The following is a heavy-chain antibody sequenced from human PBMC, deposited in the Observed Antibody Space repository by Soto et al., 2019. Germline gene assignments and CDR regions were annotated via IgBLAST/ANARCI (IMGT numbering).Heavy chain of an antibody. J-gene: IGHJ4*02. CDR3: ARGGSGYTWFNEF. Sequence: EQLVQSGAEVKKPGSSVKVCCKASGGLFSSYPISWVRQVPGQGLEWMGGIIPVFQTAYYTQRFQGRVTITADESTNTAYMELSSLRSEDTAIYYCARGGSGYTWFNEFWGQGTLVTVSS. V-gene: IGHV1-69*01. CDR1: GGLFSSYP. CDR2: IIPVFQTA. D-gene: IGHD3-22*01.